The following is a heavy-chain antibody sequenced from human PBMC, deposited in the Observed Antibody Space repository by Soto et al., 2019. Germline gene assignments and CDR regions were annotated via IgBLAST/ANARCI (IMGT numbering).Heavy chain of an antibody. CDR1: GYTFTSYD. J-gene: IGHJ6*03. D-gene: IGHD3-9*01. CDR3: ARGSPEGAFDWFPAYYYYYMDV. V-gene: IGHV1-8*01. Sequence: QVQLVQSGAEVKKPGASVKVSCKASGYTFTSYDINWVRQATGQGLEWMGWMNPNSGNTGYAQKFQGRVTMTRNTAISTAYMELSSLRSEDTAVYYCARGSPEGAFDWFPAYYYYYMDVWGKGTTVTVSS. CDR2: MNPNSGNT.